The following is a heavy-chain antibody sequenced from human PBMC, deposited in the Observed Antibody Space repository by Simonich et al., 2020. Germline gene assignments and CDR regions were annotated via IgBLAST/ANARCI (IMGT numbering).Heavy chain of an antibody. CDR1: GGSISSYY. D-gene: IGHD5-12*01. CDR3: ARHDRWLQFYFDY. J-gene: IGHJ4*02. V-gene: IGHV4-59*08. CDR2: IYYRGST. Sequence: QVQLQESGPGLVKPSETLSLTCTVSGGSISSYYWSWIRQPPGKGLEWIGYIYYRGSTNYNPSLKSRVTISGDTSKNQFSLKLSSVTAADTAVYYCARHDRWLQFYFDYWGQGTLVTVSS.